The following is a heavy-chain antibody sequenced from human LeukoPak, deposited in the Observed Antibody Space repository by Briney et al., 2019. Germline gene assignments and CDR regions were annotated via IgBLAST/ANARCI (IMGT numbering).Heavy chain of an antibody. J-gene: IGHJ4*02. Sequence: ASVKVSCKSSGYTFTDYHIHWVRQAPGQGLEWMGWIYPSSGDTNYAPKFQGRVTMTRAMSITTTYLEVSRLTSDDTAVYCAALPFISRNADYWGQGTLVTVSS. CDR3: ALPFISRNADY. CDR1: GYTFTDYH. CDR2: IYPSSGDT. D-gene: IGHD1-1*01. V-gene: IGHV1-2*02.